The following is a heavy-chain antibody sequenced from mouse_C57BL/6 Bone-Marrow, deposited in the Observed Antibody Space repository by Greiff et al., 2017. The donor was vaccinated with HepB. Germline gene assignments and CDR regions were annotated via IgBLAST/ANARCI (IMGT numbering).Heavy chain of an antibody. D-gene: IGHD2-5*01. J-gene: IGHJ3*01. Sequence: EVKLMESGGGLVQPGGSLKLSCAASGFTFSDYGMAWVRQAPRKGPEWVAFISNLAYSIYYADTVTGRFTISRENAKNTLYLEMSSLRSEDTAMYYCARPSYYSNSFAYWGQGTLVTVSA. CDR3: ARPSYYSNSFAY. V-gene: IGHV5-15*01. CDR1: GFTFSDYG. CDR2: ISNLAYSI.